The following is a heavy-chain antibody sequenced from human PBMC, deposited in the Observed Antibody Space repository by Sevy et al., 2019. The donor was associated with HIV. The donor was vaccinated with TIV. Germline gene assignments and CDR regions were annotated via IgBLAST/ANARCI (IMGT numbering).Heavy chain of an antibody. CDR2: LSFGCGKI. Sequence: GGSLRLSCAASGFAFYDYSMSWIRQAPGKGLEWVATLSFGCGKINYADSVKGRFTISRDNSKNSFYLQMDNLRIEDTALYYCAREGCTKPHDYWGQGTRVTVSS. D-gene: IGHD2-8*01. J-gene: IGHJ4*02. CDR1: GFAFYDYS. CDR3: AREGCTKPHDY. V-gene: IGHV3-23*01.